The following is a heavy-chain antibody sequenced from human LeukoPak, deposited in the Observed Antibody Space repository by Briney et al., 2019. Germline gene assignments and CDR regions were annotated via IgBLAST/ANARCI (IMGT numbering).Heavy chain of an antibody. J-gene: IGHJ5*02. Sequence: PGGSLRLSCAASGFTFSSYAMSWVRQAPGKGLEWVSAISGSGGSTYYADSVKGRFTISRDNSKHTLYLQMNSLRAEDTAVYYCAKGIAAAPRYLNWFDPWGQGTLVTVSS. V-gene: IGHV3-23*01. CDR3: AKGIAAAPRYLNWFDP. CDR1: GFTFSSYA. D-gene: IGHD6-13*01. CDR2: ISGSGGST.